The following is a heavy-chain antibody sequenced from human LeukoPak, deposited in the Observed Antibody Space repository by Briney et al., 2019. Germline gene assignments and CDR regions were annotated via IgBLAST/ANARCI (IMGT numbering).Heavy chain of an antibody. CDR2: IRYDGSNR. CDR3: AKAVVPAAIFGPYYYYYMDV. Sequence: GGSLRLXCAASGFTFSSYGMHWVRRAPGKGLESVAFIRYDGSNRYYADSVKGRSTISRDNSKNTLYLQMNSLRAEDTAVYYCAKAVVPAAIFGPYYYYYMDVWGKGTTVTVSS. J-gene: IGHJ6*03. D-gene: IGHD2-2*02. V-gene: IGHV3-30*02. CDR1: GFTFSSYG.